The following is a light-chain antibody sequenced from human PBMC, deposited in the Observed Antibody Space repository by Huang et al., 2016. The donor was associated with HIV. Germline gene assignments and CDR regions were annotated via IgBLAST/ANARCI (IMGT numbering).Light chain of an antibody. J-gene: IGKJ2*01. Sequence: DIQMTQSPSTLSASVGDRVSITCRASQSIGNWLAWYQQKPGKAPKLLIYTASTLQSGVPSRFSGSGSETEFTLTISSLQPDDFATYYCQQYNRFYTFGQGTKV. CDR1: QSIGNW. V-gene: IGKV1-5*03. CDR2: TAS. CDR3: QQYNRFYT.